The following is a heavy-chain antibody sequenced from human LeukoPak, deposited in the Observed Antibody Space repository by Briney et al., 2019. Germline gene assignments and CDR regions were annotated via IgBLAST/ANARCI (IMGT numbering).Heavy chain of an antibody. CDR3: ARHAGERCVQFPLGY. Sequence: SETLSLTCTVSGGSISSSNYYWGWIRQPPGEGLEWIGSVSYSGNTFYNPSLESRITISVDASKNQFALELRSVTAADTAVYYCARHAGERCVQFPLGYWGQGTLVTVSS. CDR2: VSYSGNT. J-gene: IGHJ4*02. D-gene: IGHD5-24*01. V-gene: IGHV4-39*01. CDR1: GGSISSSNYY.